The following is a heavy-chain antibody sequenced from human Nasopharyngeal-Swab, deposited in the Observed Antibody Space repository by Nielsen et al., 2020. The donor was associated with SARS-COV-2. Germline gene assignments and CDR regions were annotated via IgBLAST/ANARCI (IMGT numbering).Heavy chain of an antibody. J-gene: IGHJ4*02. CDR2: IIPILGIA. V-gene: IGHV1-69*10. Sequence: SVKVSCKASGGTFSSYAISWVRQAPGQGLEWMGGIIPILGIANYAQKFQGRVTMTTDTSTSTAYMELRSLRSDDTAVYYCARSVDYGDYFDYWGQGTLVTVSS. D-gene: IGHD4-17*01. CDR3: ARSVDYGDYFDY. CDR1: GGTFSSYA.